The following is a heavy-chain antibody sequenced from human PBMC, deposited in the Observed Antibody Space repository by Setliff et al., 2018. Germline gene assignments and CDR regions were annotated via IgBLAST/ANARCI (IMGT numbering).Heavy chain of an antibody. CDR1: GDSVGSYY. V-gene: IGHV4-4*07. CDR2: IYNNGNA. D-gene: IGHD2-21*02. J-gene: IGHJ4*02. Sequence: SETLSLTCTVSGDSVGSYYWSWIRQSAGKGLEWIGRIYNNGNAHYNPSLKSRVTMSLDTSKNLFSLELRSVTAADTAVYYCARDGPLTFCHGDCYFDYWGQGTLVTV. CDR3: ARDGPLTFCHGDCYFDY.